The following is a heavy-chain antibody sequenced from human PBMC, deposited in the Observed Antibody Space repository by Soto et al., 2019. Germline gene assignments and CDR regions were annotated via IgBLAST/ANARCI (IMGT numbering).Heavy chain of an antibody. J-gene: IGHJ5*02. D-gene: IGHD6-6*01. CDR2: IKSKTDGGTT. CDR3: TTIAARHGWFDP. CDR1: GFTFSNAW. V-gene: IGHV3-15*01. Sequence: LRLSCAASGFTFSNAWMSWVRQAPGKGLEWVGLIKSKTDGGTTDYAAPVKGRFTISRDDSKNTLYLQMNSLKTEDTAVYYCTTIAARHGWFDPWGQGTLVTVYS.